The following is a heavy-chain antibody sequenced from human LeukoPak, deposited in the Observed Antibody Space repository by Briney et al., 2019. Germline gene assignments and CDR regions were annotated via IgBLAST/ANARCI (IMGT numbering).Heavy chain of an antibody. Sequence: PSETLSLTCTVSGGSISSRTYYWTWVRQPAGKGLEWFGRIYSSGSTNYNPSLKSRVTISLDTSKNQFSLKLSSVTAADTAVYYCARAGRELLIDAFDIWGQGTMVTVSS. V-gene: IGHV4-61*02. CDR1: GGSISSRTYY. CDR3: ARAGRELLIDAFDI. J-gene: IGHJ3*02. CDR2: IYSSGST. D-gene: IGHD1-26*01.